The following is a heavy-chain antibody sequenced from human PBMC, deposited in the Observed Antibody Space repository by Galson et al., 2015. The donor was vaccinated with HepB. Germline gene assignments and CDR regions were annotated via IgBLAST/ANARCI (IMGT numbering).Heavy chain of an antibody. Sequence: SLRLSCAASGFTFSSYAMSWVRQAPGKGLEWVSAISGSGGSTYYADSVKGRFTISGDNSKNTLYLQMNSLRAEDTAVYYCAKDVGGYDFFDYWGQGTLVTVSS. CDR2: ISGSGGST. CDR3: AKDVGGYDFFDY. V-gene: IGHV3-23*01. J-gene: IGHJ4*02. CDR1: GFTFSSYA. D-gene: IGHD5-12*01.